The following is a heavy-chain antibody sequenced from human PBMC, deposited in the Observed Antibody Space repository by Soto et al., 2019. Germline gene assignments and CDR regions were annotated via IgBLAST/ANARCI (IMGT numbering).Heavy chain of an antibody. D-gene: IGHD1-26*01. CDR2: ISAYNGNT. V-gene: IGHV1-18*01. Sequence: ASVKVSCKASGYTFTSYGISWVRQAPGQGLEWMGWISAYNGNTNYAQKLQGRVTMTTDTSTSTAYMELRSLRAEDTAVYYCAKDYSGSYLRVYYFDYWGQGTLVTVSS. CDR3: AKDYSGSYLRVYYFDY. J-gene: IGHJ4*02. CDR1: GYTFTSYG.